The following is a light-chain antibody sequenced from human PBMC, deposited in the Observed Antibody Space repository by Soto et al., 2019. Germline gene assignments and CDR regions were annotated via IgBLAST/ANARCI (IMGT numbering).Light chain of an antibody. V-gene: IGLV2-14*03. CDR2: HVT. Sequence: QSALTQPASVSGSPGQSITISCTGTVSLVSWYQQHPGKVPKLMIYHVTYRPSGVSNRYSGSKSGNSASLTISGLQADDEADYYCCSLTTSHTYVFGSGTKVTVL. CDR3: CSLTTSHTYV. CDR1: VSL. J-gene: IGLJ1*01.